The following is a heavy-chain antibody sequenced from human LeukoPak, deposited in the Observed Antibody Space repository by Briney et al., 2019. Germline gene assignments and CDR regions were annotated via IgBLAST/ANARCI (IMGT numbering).Heavy chain of an antibody. CDR1: GFTFTTYA. J-gene: IGHJ4*02. CDR3: AKMSWELLDY. V-gene: IGHV3-23*01. Sequence: GGSLRLSCSASGFTFTTYAMTWVRQAPGKGLEWVSAISGSGGSTYYADSVKGRFTISRDNSKNTLYLQMNSLRVEDTAVYYCAKMSWELLDYWGQGTLVTVSS. D-gene: IGHD1-26*01. CDR2: ISGSGGST.